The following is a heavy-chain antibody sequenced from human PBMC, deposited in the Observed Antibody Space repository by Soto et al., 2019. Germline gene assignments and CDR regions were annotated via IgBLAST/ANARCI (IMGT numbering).Heavy chain of an antibody. V-gene: IGHV4-61*01. CDR2: IYYSGST. CDR1: GGSVSSGSYY. Sequence: SETLSLTCTVSGGSVSSGSYYWSWIRQPPGKGLEWIGYIYYSGSTNYNPSLKSRVTISVDTSKNQFSLKLSSVTAADTAVYYWARRLVVPRFMYGPWGRGTRVIFSS. J-gene: IGHJ5*02. D-gene: IGHD2-2*01. CDR3: ARRLVVPRFMYGP.